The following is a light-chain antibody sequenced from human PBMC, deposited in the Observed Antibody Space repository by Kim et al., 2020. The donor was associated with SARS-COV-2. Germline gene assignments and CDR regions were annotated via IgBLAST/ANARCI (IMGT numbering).Light chain of an antibody. J-gene: IGLJ2*01. CDR2: DVS. CDR1: STDIGTSNF. CDR3: TSYTSTGTLV. V-gene: IGLV2-14*03. Sequence: QSALTQPASVSGSPGQSITISCTGTSTDIGTSNFVSWYQQHPGKAPKLILYDVSDRPSGVSSRFSGSKSANTASLTISGVQTEDEGHYFCTSYTSTGTLVSGGGTQLTVL.